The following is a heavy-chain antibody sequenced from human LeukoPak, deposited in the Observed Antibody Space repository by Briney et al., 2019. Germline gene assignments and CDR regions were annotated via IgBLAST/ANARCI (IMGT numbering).Heavy chain of an antibody. CDR2: INHSGST. CDR1: GGSFSGYY. D-gene: IGHD5-18*01. Sequence: SEILSLTCAVYGGSFSGYYWSWIRQPPGKGLEWIGEINHSGSTNYNPSLKSRVTISVDTSKNQFSLKLSSVTAADTAVYYCARGVDTAMASFDYWGQGTLVTVSS. V-gene: IGHV4-34*01. J-gene: IGHJ4*02. CDR3: ARGVDTAMASFDY.